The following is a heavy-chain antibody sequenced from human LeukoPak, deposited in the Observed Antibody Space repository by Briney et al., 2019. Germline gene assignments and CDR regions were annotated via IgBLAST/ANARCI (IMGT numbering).Heavy chain of an antibody. D-gene: IGHD1-26*01. CDR3: TRLLKYSGSYYCDY. J-gene: IGHJ4*02. CDR2: IYYSGST. V-gene: IGHV4-39*01. Sequence: ASETLSLTCTVSGGSISSSSYYWGWIRQPPGKGLEWVGSIYYSGSTYYNPSLKSRVTISVDTSKNQFSLKLSSVTAADTAVYYCTRLLKYSGSYYCDYWGQGSLVTVSS. CDR1: GGSISSSSYY.